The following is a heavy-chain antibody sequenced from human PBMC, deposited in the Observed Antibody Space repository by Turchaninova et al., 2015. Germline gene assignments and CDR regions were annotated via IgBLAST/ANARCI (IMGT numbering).Heavy chain of an antibody. V-gene: IGHV3-30*02. D-gene: IGHD3-22*01. Sequence: QVQLVESGGGVVQPGGSLRLSWAAAGFDFRRFGMTWVRPGPGKGLEGGVLLREFGSNKHNAKHMQVRFTNDRDNSRNTLYIKMNSLGAEDTAVYYGAGPRRSGYYNDFWGQGTLVTVSS. CDR3: AGPRRSGYYNDF. J-gene: IGHJ4*02. CDR2: LREFGSNK. CDR1: GFDFRRFG.